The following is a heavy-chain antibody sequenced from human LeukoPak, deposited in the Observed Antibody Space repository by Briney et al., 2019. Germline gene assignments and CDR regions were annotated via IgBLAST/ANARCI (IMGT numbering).Heavy chain of an antibody. Sequence: SETLSLTCTVSGGSISSYYWSWIRQPPGKGLEWIGYIYYSGSTNYNPSLKSRVTISVDTSKNQFSLKLSSVTAADTAVYYCARGRRIVVVTSAFDIWGQGTMVTVSS. V-gene: IGHV4-59*12. CDR3: ARGRRIVVVTSAFDI. CDR1: GGSISSYY. CDR2: IYYSGST. J-gene: IGHJ3*02. D-gene: IGHD3-22*01.